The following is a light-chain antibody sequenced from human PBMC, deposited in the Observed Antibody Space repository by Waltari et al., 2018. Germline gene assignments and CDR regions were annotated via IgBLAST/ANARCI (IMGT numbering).Light chain of an antibody. J-gene: IGLJ3*02. Sequence: QSALTQPASVSGSPGQSVTISCTGTSSDVGGYKFVSWYQQHPGRAPKLMIYDVTHRPSGVSTRFSGSKSGTSASLAITGLQAEDEADYYCQSYGSDWVFGGGTKLTVL. CDR3: QSYGSDWV. CDR2: DVT. V-gene: IGLV2-14*03. CDR1: SSDVGGYKF.